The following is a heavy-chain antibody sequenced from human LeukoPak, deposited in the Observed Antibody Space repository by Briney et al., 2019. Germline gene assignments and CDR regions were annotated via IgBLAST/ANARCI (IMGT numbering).Heavy chain of an antibody. Sequence: GGSLRLSCTVSGFIVSSNSMSWVRQAQGKGLEWVSFIYTTGNTHNSDSVKGRFTISRASSRNNLYLQMNRLRAEDTAVCYCARRAGDYSHHYDYWGQETLITVSS. D-gene: IGHD3-22*01. CDR2: IYTTGNT. J-gene: IGHJ4*02. CDR1: GFIVSSNS. CDR3: ARRAGDYSHHYDY. V-gene: IGHV3-53*01.